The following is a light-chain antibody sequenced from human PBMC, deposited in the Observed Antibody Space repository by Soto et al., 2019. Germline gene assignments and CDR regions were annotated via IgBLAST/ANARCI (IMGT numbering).Light chain of an antibody. CDR2: GTS. CDR1: QSVRSNY. J-gene: IGKJ2*01. Sequence: ETVLTQSPGTLSLSPGERATLSCRASQSVRSNYLAWYQQQPGQAPRLLIFGTSTRATGIPDRFSGSGSGKDFLPTISSRKLEDFECIFCHNKGKEVEIFGRGPSWRSN. V-gene: IGKV3-20*01. CDR3: HNKGKEVEI.